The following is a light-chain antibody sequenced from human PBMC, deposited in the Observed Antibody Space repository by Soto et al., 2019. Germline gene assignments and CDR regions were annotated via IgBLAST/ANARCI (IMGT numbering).Light chain of an antibody. J-gene: IGLJ3*02. Sequence: QSVLTQPPSVSGAPGQGITISCTGSSSNIGAGYDVHWYQQLPRTAPKLLMYGNNNRPSGVPDRFSGSKSGTSDSLAITGLQAEDEADYYCQSYDSSLSGWVFGGGTKLTVL. V-gene: IGLV1-40*01. CDR1: SSNIGAGYD. CDR3: QSYDSSLSGWV. CDR2: GNN.